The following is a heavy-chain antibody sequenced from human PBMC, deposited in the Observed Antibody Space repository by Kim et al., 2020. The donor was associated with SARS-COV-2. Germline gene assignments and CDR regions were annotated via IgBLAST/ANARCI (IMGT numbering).Heavy chain of an antibody. Sequence: DGSSPAYADSVKGRFSSSRDNAKNTLYLQMNSLRAEDTAVYYCARGWAFDIWGQGTMVTVSS. CDR3: ARGWAFDI. V-gene: IGHV3-74*01. D-gene: IGHD2-15*01. CDR2: DGSSP. J-gene: IGHJ3*02.